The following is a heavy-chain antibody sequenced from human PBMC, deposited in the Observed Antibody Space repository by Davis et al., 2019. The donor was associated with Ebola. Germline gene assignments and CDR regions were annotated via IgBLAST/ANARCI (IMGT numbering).Heavy chain of an antibody. V-gene: IGHV3-21*01. J-gene: IGHJ3*02. D-gene: IGHD3-22*01. Sequence: GESLKISCAASGFTFSSYSMNWVRQAPGKGLEWVSSISSSSYYIYYADSLKGRFTISRDNAKNSLYLQMNGLRAEDTAVYYCARGGYYDSSGYSHAAFDIWGQGTMVTVSS. CDR3: ARGGYYDSSGYSHAAFDI. CDR2: ISSSSYYI. CDR1: GFTFSSYS.